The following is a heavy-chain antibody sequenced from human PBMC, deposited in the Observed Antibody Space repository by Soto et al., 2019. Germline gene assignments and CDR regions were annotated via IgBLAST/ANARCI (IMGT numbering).Heavy chain of an antibody. D-gene: IGHD6-6*01. J-gene: IGHJ4*02. CDR3: ARDEARPLGY. CDR1: GFTFSSYW. Sequence: EVQLVESGGGLVQPGGSLRLSCAAYGFTFSSYWMSWVRQAPGKGLEWVANIKPDGSEKYYVDSVRGRFTISRDNVENSLNLQMNSLRAEDAALYYCARDEARPLGYWGQGTLVTVSS. V-gene: IGHV3-7*01. CDR2: IKPDGSEK.